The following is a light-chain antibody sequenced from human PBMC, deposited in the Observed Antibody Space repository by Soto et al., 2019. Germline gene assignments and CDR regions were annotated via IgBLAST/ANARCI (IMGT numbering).Light chain of an antibody. V-gene: IGKV3-20*01. Sequence: EIVLTQSPGTLSLSAGERATLYCRASQSVSSTYLAWYQQKPGQAPRLLIYGASSRATGIQDRFSGSRSGTDVTLTISRLEPEDFAVYYCQQYGSSSPITFGQGTQLEIK. CDR2: GAS. J-gene: IGKJ5*01. CDR1: QSVSSTY. CDR3: QQYGSSSPIT.